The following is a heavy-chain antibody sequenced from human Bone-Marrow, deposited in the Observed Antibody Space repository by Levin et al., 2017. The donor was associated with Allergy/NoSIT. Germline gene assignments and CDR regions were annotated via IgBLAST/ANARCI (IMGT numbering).Heavy chain of an antibody. J-gene: IGHJ5*02. Sequence: PGGSLRLSCAASGFTFSSYAMHWVRQAPGKGLEWVAVISYDGSNKYYADSVKGRFTISRDNSKNTLYLQMNSLRAEDTAVYYCARDGTEVRFLEWSDNWFDPWGQGTLVTVSS. CDR3: ARDGTEVRFLEWSDNWFDP. CDR2: ISYDGSNK. V-gene: IGHV3-30-3*01. CDR1: GFTFSSYA. D-gene: IGHD3-3*01.